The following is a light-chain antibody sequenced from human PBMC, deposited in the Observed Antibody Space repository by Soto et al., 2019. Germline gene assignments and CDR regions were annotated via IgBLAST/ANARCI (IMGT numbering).Light chain of an antibody. J-gene: IGKJ1*01. CDR2: AAS. CDR3: QQSYSPLWT. CDR1: QTIDSY. V-gene: IGKV1-39*01. Sequence: DIQMTQSPSSLSASVGDRVTITCRANQTIDSYLNWYQQKPGKAPKVLMYAASSLQSGVPSRFSGSGSGTDFTLTISSLQPEDFVTYYCQQSYSPLWTFGQGTKVEV.